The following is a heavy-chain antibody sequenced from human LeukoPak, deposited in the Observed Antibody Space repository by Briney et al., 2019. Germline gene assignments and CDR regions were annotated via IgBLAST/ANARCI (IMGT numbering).Heavy chain of an antibody. Sequence: ASVKVSCKASGYTFTSYYMHWVRQAPGQGLEWMGIINPSGGSTSYAQKFQGRVTMTRDMSTRTVYMELSSLRSEDTAVYYCARGDIVLMVYAPNDWYFDLWGRGTLVTVSS. CDR2: INPSGGST. V-gene: IGHV1-46*01. D-gene: IGHD2-8*01. CDR3: ARGDIVLMVYAPNDWYFDL. J-gene: IGHJ2*01. CDR1: GYTFTSYY.